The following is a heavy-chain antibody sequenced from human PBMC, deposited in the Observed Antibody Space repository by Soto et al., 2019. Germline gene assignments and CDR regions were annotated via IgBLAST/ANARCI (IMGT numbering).Heavy chain of an antibody. J-gene: IGHJ4*02. V-gene: IGHV1-2*02. Sequence: ASVKVSCKASGYTFTGYYMHWVRQAPGQGLEWMGWINPNSGGTNYAQKFQGRVTMTRDTSISTAYMALSRLRSDDTAVYYCARAPRGDCSGGSCHPAGADYWGQGTLVTVSS. CDR2: INPNSGGT. D-gene: IGHD2-15*01. CDR1: GYTFTGYY. CDR3: ARAPRGDCSGGSCHPAGADY.